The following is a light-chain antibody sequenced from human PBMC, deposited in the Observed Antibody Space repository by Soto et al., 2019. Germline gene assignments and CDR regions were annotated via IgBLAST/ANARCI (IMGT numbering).Light chain of an antibody. V-gene: IGKV1-6*01. CDR2: EAS. CDR1: QGIRND. Sequence: AIVITQSPSSLSASVGDRVTITCRASQGIRNDLAWYQQKPGKAHKLLIYEASTLKSGVPSRFSGSYSGTDFTLTIGSLQPEDFATYYCLQDFKYPRTFGQGTKVE. CDR3: LQDFKYPRT. J-gene: IGKJ1*01.